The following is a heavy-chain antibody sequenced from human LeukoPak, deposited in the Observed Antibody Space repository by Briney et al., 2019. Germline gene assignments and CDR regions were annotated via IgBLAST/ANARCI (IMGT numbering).Heavy chain of an antibody. Sequence: GGSQRLSCAASGFKFSDHYIDWVRQAPGKGLEWVGRSRNKASSYTTEYAASVEGRFTISRDVSESSLYLQMNSLRTEDTAIYYCARVMAGSFDIWGQGTLVTVSS. D-gene: IGHD3-10*01. V-gene: IGHV3-72*01. J-gene: IGHJ3*02. CDR2: SRNKASSYTT. CDR1: GFKFSDHY. CDR3: ARVMAGSFDI.